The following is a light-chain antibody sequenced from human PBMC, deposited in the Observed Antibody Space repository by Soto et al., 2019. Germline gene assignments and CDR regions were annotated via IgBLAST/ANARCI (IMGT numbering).Light chain of an antibody. J-gene: IGKJ4*01. V-gene: IGKV1-33*01. Sequence: DIQMTQSPSSLSASVGDRVTITCQASQDISNYLNWYQQKPGKAPKLLIYDASKLETGVPSRFSGSGSETDFTFTISSLQPEDIATYYCQQYDNLPLTFGGGTKVDIK. CDR1: QDISNY. CDR3: QQYDNLPLT. CDR2: DAS.